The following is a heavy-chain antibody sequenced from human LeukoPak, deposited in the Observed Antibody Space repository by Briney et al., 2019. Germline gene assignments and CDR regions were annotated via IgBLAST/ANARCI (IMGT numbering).Heavy chain of an antibody. V-gene: IGHV3-23*01. J-gene: IGHJ3*02. CDR2: ISGSGGST. Sequence: PGRTLRLSCAASGFTFSRYAISWVRHAPGKGLEWVSAISGSGGSTYYADSVKGRFTISRDNSKYTLYLQMNSLRAEDTAVYYCALSLPSHDAFDIWGQGTMVTVSS. CDR1: GFTFSRYA. CDR3: ALSLPSHDAFDI.